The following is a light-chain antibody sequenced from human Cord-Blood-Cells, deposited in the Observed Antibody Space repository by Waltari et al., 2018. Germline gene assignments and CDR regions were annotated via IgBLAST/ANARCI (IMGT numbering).Light chain of an antibody. J-gene: IGKJ4*01. CDR1: QSISSY. CDR2: AAS. Sequence: DIQMTQSPSSLSAYVGDRVTITCRTSQSISSYLNWYQQKPGKAPKLLIYAASSLQSGVPSRFSGSGSGTDFTLTISSLQPEDFATYYCQQSYSTLALTFGGGTKVEIK. V-gene: IGKV1-39*01. CDR3: QQSYSTLALT.